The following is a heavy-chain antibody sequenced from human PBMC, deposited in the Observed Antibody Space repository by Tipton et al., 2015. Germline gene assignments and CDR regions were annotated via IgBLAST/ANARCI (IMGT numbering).Heavy chain of an antibody. CDR3: ARDGGSYYFDF. CDR1: GFIFSDYY. D-gene: IGHD1-26*01. V-gene: IGHV3-11*01. CDR2: INNSGSTV. Sequence: GSLRLSCATSGFIFSDYYMSWIRQAPGKGLEWISDINNSGSTVSHAASVRGRFTISRDNAKKSLYLQMNSLRAEDTAMYYCARDGGSYYFDFWGQGALVTVSS. J-gene: IGHJ4*02.